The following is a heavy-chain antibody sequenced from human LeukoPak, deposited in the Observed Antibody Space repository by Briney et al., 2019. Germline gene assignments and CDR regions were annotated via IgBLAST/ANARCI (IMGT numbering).Heavy chain of an antibody. CDR3: ARGYCSGGTCYFLRLYYMDV. J-gene: IGHJ6*03. V-gene: IGHV4-39*01. CDR2: IYYSGST. Sequence: PSETLSLTCTVSGGSISSSSYYWGWIRQPPGKGLEWIGSIYYSGSTYYNPSLKSRVTISVDTSKNQFSLKLSSVTAADTAVYYCARGYCSGGTCYFLRLYYMDVWGKGTTVTVSS. CDR1: GGSISSSSYY. D-gene: IGHD2-15*01.